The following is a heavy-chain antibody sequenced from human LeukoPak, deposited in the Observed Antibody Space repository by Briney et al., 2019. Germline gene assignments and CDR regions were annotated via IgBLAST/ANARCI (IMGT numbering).Heavy chain of an antibody. J-gene: IGHJ4*02. D-gene: IGHD3-22*01. CDR1: GFTVSSNY. Sequence: GESLRLSCAASGFTVSSNYMTWVRQAPGKGLEWVSVIYSNNTTFYADSVKGRFTISRDKSKNTLYLQMNSLRAEDTAVYYCAKGITVMMVAPGYWGQGTLVTVSS. V-gene: IGHV3-53*01. CDR2: IYSNNTT. CDR3: AKGITVMMVAPGY.